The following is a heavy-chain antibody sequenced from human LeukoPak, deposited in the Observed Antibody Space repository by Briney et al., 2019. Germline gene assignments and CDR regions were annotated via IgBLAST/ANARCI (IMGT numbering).Heavy chain of an antibody. Sequence: SETMSLSCTAADSSISSYYWSWIRKPPGKGLEWVGYIYYSWGTNYNPSLKSRVTISVDTSNNQSSLKLSTVNAADTAVYYCGRRGRQYCSGGHCYRPSAFDIWGQGTMVTVSS. CDR2: IYYSWGT. J-gene: IGHJ3*02. CDR1: DSSISSYY. D-gene: IGHD2-15*01. V-gene: IGHV4-59*12. CDR3: GRRGRQYCSGGHCYRPSAFDI.